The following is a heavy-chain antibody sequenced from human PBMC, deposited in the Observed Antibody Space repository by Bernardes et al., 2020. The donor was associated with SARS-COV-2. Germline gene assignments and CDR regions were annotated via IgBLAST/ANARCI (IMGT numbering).Heavy chain of an antibody. CDR3: ARYPLYDFWSGYSNWYLDL. J-gene: IGHJ2*01. V-gene: IGHV4-4*07. CDR2: IYTSGST. Sequence: SDTLSLTCTVSGGSIRSYYWSWIRQPAGQGLEWIGRIYTSGSTNYNPSLKSRVTMSVDTSKNQFSLKLSSVTAADTAVYYCARYPLYDFWSGYSNWYLDLWGRGTLVTVSS. D-gene: IGHD3-3*01. CDR1: GGSIRSYY.